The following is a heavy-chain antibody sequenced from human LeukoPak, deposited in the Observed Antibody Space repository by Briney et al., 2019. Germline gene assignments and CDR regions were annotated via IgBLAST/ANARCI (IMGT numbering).Heavy chain of an antibody. D-gene: IGHD1-26*01. V-gene: IGHV3-48*03. Sequence: PGGSPRLSCTASGFAFSSYAMAWVRQAPGKGLEWVSYISSSGSTIYYADSVKGRFTISRDNAKNSLYLQMNSLRAEDTAVYYCARIRGANDYWGQGTLVTVSS. J-gene: IGHJ4*02. CDR2: ISSSGSTI. CDR1: GFAFSSYA. CDR3: ARIRGANDY.